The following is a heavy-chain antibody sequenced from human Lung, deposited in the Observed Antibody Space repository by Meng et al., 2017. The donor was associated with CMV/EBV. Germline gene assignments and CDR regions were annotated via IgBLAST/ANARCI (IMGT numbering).Heavy chain of an antibody. CDR2: INSDGSDT. J-gene: IGHJ6*02. V-gene: IGHV3-74*01. CDR1: GFSFTTFW. CDR3: ARTYPNYYYGMDV. Sequence: SXAASGFSFTTFWMHWVRQAPGKGLVWVSHINSDGSDTTYADSVKGRFTISRDNAKNTLYLQMNSLRAEDVAVYYCARTYPNYYYGMDVWGQGTTVTVSS. D-gene: IGHD2-2*02.